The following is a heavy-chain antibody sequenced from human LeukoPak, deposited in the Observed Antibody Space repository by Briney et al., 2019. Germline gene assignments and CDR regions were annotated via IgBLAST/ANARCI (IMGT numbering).Heavy chain of an antibody. V-gene: IGHV4-59*01. CDR3: AGGGDGYQTRFDY. CDR2: IYCSGSSGST. Sequence: PSETLSLTCTVSGGSISSYYWNWIRQPPGKGLEWIWYIYCSGSSGSTNYNPSLRSRVTTSADTSKNQFPLKMTSVTAADTAVYYCAGGGDGYQTRFDYWGQGTLLTVSS. CDR1: GGSISSYY. D-gene: IGHD5-24*01. J-gene: IGHJ4*02.